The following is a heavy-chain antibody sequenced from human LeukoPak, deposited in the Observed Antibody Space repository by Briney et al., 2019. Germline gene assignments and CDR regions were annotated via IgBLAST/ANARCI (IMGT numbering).Heavy chain of an antibody. CDR2: ISWNSGSI. CDR3: AKDRGVVPAAPDY. Sequence: LRLSCAASGFTFDDYAMHWVRPAPGKGLGWVSGISWNSGSIGYADSVKGRFTISRDNAKNSLYLQMNSLRAEDTALYYCAKDRGVVPAAPDYWGQGTLVTVSS. D-gene: IGHD2-2*01. CDR1: GFTFDDYA. V-gene: IGHV3-9*01. J-gene: IGHJ4*02.